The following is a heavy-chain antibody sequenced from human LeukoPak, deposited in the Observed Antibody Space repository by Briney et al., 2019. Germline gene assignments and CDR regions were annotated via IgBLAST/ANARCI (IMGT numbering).Heavy chain of an antibody. CDR3: ARDTGYIAAAGRVY. CDR2: IYSGGST. Sequence: PGGSLRLSCAASGFTVSSNYMSWVRQAPGKGLERVSVIYSGGSTYYADSVKGRFTISRDNSKNTLYLQMNSLRAEDTAVHYCARDTGYIAAAGRVYWGQGTLVTVSS. J-gene: IGHJ4*02. V-gene: IGHV3-66*01. D-gene: IGHD6-13*01. CDR1: GFTVSSNY.